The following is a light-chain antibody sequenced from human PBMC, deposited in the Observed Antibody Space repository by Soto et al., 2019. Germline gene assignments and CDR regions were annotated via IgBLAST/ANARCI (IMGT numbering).Light chain of an antibody. CDR1: SSDVGGYNY. Sequence: SELKHPASVSGSHGQASTISCTETSSDVGGYNYVSWYQQHPGKAPKLMIYDVSNRPSGVSNRFSGSKSGNTASQTISGLQAEDEADYYCSSYTSSSTLYVFGTGTKVTVL. CDR2: DVS. J-gene: IGLJ1*01. V-gene: IGLV2-14*01. CDR3: SSYTSSSTLYV.